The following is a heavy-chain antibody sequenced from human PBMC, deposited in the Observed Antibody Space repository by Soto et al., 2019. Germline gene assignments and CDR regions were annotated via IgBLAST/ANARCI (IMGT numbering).Heavy chain of an antibody. Sequence: GGSLRLSCAASGFTFSDYAMSWVRQAPGKGLEWVSAISGSGGSTYYADSLMGRFTISRDNSKNTLYLQMNSLRAEDTAVYYCAKPNLYCSSTSCYDYWGQGTLVTVSS. CDR1: GFTFSDYA. D-gene: IGHD2-2*01. CDR3: AKPNLYCSSTSCYDY. V-gene: IGHV3-23*01. CDR2: ISGSGGST. J-gene: IGHJ4*02.